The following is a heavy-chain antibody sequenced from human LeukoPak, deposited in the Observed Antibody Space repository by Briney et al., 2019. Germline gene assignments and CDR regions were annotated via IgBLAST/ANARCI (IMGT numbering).Heavy chain of an antibody. CDR3: AKSAAAGHDAFDI. Sequence: GGSLRLSCAASGFTFSSYGMHWVRQAPGKGLEWVAFIRYDGSDKYYSDSVKGRFTISRDNSKNTLYLQMNSLRAEDTAVYYCAKSAAAGHDAFDIWGQGTMVTVSS. V-gene: IGHV3-30*02. CDR2: IRYDGSDK. CDR1: GFTFSSYG. D-gene: IGHD6-13*01. J-gene: IGHJ3*02.